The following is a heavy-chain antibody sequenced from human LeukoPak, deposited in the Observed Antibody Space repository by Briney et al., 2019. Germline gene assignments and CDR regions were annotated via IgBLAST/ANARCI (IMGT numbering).Heavy chain of an antibody. CDR1: GGSISSGDYY. CDR3: ARGGAYYYDSSGDAFDI. V-gene: IGHV4-30-4*08. Sequence: SQTLSLTCTVSGGSISSGDYYWSWIRQPPGKGLEWIGYIYYSGSTYYNPSLKSRVTISVDTSKNQFSLKLSSMTAADTAVYYCARGGAYYYDSSGDAFDIWGQGTMVTVSS. J-gene: IGHJ3*02. D-gene: IGHD3-22*01. CDR2: IYYSGST.